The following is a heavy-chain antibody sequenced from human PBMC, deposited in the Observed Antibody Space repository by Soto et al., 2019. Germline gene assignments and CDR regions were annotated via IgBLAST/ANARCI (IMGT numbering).Heavy chain of an antibody. Sequence: GGSLRLSCAASGFTFNSYAMNWVRQAPGKGLAWVSAIGTDGNTYYANSVKGRFTISRDNSKNTLYLQMNSLRAEDTAVYYCARDPYYYDSSGYYGYWGQGTLVTVSS. CDR3: ARDPYYYDSSGYYGY. CDR2: IGTDGNT. J-gene: IGHJ4*02. V-gene: IGHV3-23*01. D-gene: IGHD3-22*01. CDR1: GFTFNSYA.